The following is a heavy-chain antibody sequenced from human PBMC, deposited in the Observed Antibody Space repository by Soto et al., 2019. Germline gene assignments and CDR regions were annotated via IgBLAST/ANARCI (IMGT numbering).Heavy chain of an antibody. CDR2: ISSSSTYT. J-gene: IGHJ4*02. Sequence: GGSLRLSCAASGFTFSDYYMSWIRQAPGKGLEWVSYISSSSTYTKNADSVQGRFTISRDNAKNSLYLQLNSLTAEDTAVYYCGRHTPMATYYFDFGGQETWVPVSS. CDR3: GRHTPMATYYFDF. D-gene: IGHD5-18*01. V-gene: IGHV3-11*03. CDR1: GFTFSDYY.